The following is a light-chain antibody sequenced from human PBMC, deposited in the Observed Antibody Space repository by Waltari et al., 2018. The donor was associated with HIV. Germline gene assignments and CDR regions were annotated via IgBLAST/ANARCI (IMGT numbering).Light chain of an antibody. J-gene: IGKJ4*01. CDR2: GSS. Sequence: VLTQSPGTLSLSPGDIAPLSCRASQSVSNSYLAWYQQKGGQAPRLLIYGSSDRVTGIPDRFSGSGSGTDFTLTISRLEPEDFAVYYCQQYGSSPQTFGGGTNVEMK. CDR3: QQYGSSPQT. CDR1: QSVSNSY. V-gene: IGKV3-20*01.